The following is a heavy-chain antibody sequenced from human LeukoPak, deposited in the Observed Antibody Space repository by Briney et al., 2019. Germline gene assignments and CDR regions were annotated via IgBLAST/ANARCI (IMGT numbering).Heavy chain of an antibody. Sequence: PGGSLRLSCAASGFTFSSYSMNWVRQAPGKGLEWVSYISSSSSTIYYADSVKGRFTISRDNAKNSLYLQMNSLRAEDTAVYYCAREGYSSGWYYFDYWGQGTLVTVSS. CDR1: GFTFSSYS. V-gene: IGHV3-48*01. D-gene: IGHD6-19*01. J-gene: IGHJ4*02. CDR2: ISSSSSTI. CDR3: AREGYSSGWYYFDY.